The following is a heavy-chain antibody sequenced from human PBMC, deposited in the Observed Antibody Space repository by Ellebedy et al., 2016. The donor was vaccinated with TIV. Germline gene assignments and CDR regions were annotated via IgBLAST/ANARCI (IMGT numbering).Heavy chain of an antibody. J-gene: IGHJ6*02. Sequence: ASVKVSXXASGGTFSSYAISWVRQAPGQGLEWMGGIIPIFGTANYAQKFQGRVTITADKSTSTAYMELSSLRSKDTAVYYCAYGRSTVTLSYYYYGMDVWGQGTTVTVSS. CDR1: GGTFSSYA. D-gene: IGHD4-17*01. V-gene: IGHV1-69*06. CDR3: AYGRSTVTLSYYYYGMDV. CDR2: IIPIFGTA.